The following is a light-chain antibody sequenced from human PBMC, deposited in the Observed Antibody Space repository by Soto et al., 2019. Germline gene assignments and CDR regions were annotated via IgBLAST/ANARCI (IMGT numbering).Light chain of an antibody. CDR1: SSDVGGYNY. J-gene: IGLJ1*01. CDR3: SSYTSSSTLATV. V-gene: IGLV2-14*01. Sequence: QSALTQPASLSGSPGQSITISCTGTSSDVGGYNYVSWYQQHPGKAPKLMIYDVSNRPSGVSNRFSGSKSGNTASLTISGLQAEDEADYYCSSYTSSSTLATVFGTGTKVTVL. CDR2: DVS.